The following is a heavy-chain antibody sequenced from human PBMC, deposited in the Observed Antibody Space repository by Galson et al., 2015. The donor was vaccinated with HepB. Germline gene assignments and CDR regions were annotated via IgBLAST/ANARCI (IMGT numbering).Heavy chain of an antibody. V-gene: IGHV1-8*01. CDR2: MNPNSGNT. CDR1: GYTFTSYD. Sequence: SVKASCKASGYTFTSYDINWVRQVTGQGPEWMGWMNPNSGNTGYAQKFQGRVSLTRDTSISTAYLELSSLRSEDTAIYYCARDYGGNSGWFDPWGQGTLVTVSS. CDR3: ARDYGGNSGWFDP. J-gene: IGHJ5*02. D-gene: IGHD4-23*01.